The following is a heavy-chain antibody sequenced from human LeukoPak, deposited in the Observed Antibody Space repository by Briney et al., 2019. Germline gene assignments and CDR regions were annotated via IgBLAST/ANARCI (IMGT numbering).Heavy chain of an antibody. CDR2: ISISGENT. CDR1: GFTFSSYA. CDR3: ARLISTSSSRFSDY. D-gene: IGHD6-6*01. V-gene: IGHV3-23*01. Sequence: PGGSLRLSCAASGFTFSSYAMSWVRQAPGKGLEWVSAISISGENTYYADSVKGRFTISRDTSRNTLYLQMHSLRAADTAVYYCARLISTSSSRFSDYWGQGTLVTVSS. J-gene: IGHJ4*02.